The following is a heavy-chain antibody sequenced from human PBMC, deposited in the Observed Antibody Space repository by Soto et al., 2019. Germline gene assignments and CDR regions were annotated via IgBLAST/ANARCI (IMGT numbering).Heavy chain of an antibody. CDR2: SIPIFGTA. D-gene: IGHD4-4*01. V-gene: IGHV1-69*01. J-gene: IGHJ6*04. CDR3: ARGGNQDYSNLDYYGMDV. CDR1: GGTFSSYA. Sequence: QVHLVQSVAEVKKPGSSVKVSCKASGGTFSSYAISWVRQAPGQGLEWMGGSIPIFGTANYAQKFQGRVTITADDCTSTAYMELSSLRSEDAAVYYCARGGNQDYSNLDYYGMDVWGKGTTVTVSS.